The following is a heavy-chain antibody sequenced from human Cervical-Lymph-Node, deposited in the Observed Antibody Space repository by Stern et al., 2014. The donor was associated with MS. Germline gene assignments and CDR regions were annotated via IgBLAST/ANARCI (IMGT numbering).Heavy chain of an antibody. CDR1: GG. D-gene: IGHD3-10*01. J-gene: IGHJ5*02. CDR3: ARGAGDNWFDP. CDR2: IIPFVGTA. V-gene: IGHV1-69*06. Sequence: QVQLVQSGADVKKPGSSVRVSCKASGGISWLRQAPGQGLEWMGGIIPFVGTANYGPKFQGRLTIIADTSTNTNYMELSSLRSDDTAVYYGARGAGDNWFDPWGQGTLVSVSS.